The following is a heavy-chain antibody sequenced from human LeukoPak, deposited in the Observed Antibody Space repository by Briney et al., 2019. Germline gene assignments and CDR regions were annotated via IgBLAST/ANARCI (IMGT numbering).Heavy chain of an antibody. Sequence: GASVKVSCKASGYTFTGYYMHWVRQAPGQGLEWMGWINPNSGGTNYAQKFQGRVTMTRDTSISTAYMELSRLRSDDTAVYYCASEWYSSSWYGGPDYWGQGTLVTVSS. CDR3: ASEWYSSSWYGGPDY. CDR1: GYTFTGYY. V-gene: IGHV1-2*02. J-gene: IGHJ4*02. D-gene: IGHD6-13*01. CDR2: INPNSGGT.